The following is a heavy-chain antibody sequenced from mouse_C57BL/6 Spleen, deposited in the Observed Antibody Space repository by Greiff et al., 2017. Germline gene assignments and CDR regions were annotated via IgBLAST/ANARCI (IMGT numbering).Heavy chain of an antibody. V-gene: IGHV1-54*01. Sequence: QVQLQQSGAGLVRPGTSVKVSCKASGYAFTNYLIEWVKQRPGQGLEWIGVINPGSGGTNYNEKFKGKATLTADKSSSTAYMQLSSLTSEDSAVYFCARSELGQRGFDYWGQGTTLTVSS. J-gene: IGHJ2*01. CDR1: GYAFTNYL. D-gene: IGHD4-1*01. CDR2: INPGSGGT. CDR3: ARSELGQRGFDY.